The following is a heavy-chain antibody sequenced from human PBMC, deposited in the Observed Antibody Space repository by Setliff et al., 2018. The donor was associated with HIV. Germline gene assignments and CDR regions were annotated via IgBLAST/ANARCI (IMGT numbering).Heavy chain of an antibody. Sequence: SETLSLTCSVSGGSTSSISYYWGWIRQPPGKGLEWIGNIYYSGNTYYNPSLKSRVTISVAMSKNQFSLKLSSATAADTAVYYCLLWTGYYTYWFFDLWGRGALVTVSS. V-gene: IGHV4-39*03. D-gene: IGHD3-3*01. CDR2: IYYSGNT. CDR1: GGSTSSISYY. CDR3: LLWTGYYTYWFFDL. J-gene: IGHJ2*01.